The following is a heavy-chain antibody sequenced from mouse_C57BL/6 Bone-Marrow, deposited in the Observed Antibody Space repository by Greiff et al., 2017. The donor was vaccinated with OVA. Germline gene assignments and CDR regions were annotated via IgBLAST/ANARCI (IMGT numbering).Heavy chain of an antibody. CDR2: IYPGGGYT. D-gene: IGHD1-1*01. J-gene: IGHJ3*01. CDR1: GYTITNYW. Sequence: VKLQQSGAELVRPGTSVKMSCKASGYTITNYWIGWAKQRPGHGLEWIGDIYPGGGYTNYNEKFKGKATLTADKSSSTAYMQFSSLTSEDSAIYYGAREDYYGSFFAYWGQGTLVTVSA. CDR3: AREDYYGSFFAY. V-gene: IGHV1-63*01.